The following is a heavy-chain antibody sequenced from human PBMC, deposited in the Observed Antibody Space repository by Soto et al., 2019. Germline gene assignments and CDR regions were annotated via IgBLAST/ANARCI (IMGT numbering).Heavy chain of an antibody. CDR3: ARGRDTAMVIRYFDY. J-gene: IGHJ4*02. Sequence: TLSLTCTVSGGSISSGGYYWSWIRQHPGKGLEWIGYIYYSGSTYYNPSLKSRVTISVDTSKNQFSLKLSSVTAADTAVYYCARGRDTAMVIRYFDYWGQGTLVTVSS. CDR2: IYYSGST. CDR1: GGSISSGGYY. V-gene: IGHV4-31*03. D-gene: IGHD5-18*01.